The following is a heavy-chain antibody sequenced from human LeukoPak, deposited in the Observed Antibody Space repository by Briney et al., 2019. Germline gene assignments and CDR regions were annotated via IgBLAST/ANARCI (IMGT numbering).Heavy chain of an antibody. V-gene: IGHV3-74*01. D-gene: IGHD2-8*01. Sequence: GGSLRLSCAASGFTFSSYWMHWVRQAPGKGLVWVLRINSDGSSTSYADSVKGRFTISRDNAKNTLYLQMNSLRAEDTAVYYCANGNRCTSPNCLGYYYMDVWGKGTTVTVSS. CDR1: GFTFSSYW. J-gene: IGHJ6*03. CDR2: INSDGSST. CDR3: ANGNRCTSPNCLGYYYMDV.